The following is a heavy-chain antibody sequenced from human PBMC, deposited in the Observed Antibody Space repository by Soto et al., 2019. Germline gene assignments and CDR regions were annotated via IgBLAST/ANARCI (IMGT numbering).Heavy chain of an antibody. CDR3: ARLHGYCISSSCHGHYAMDV. CDR2: IYYSGST. D-gene: IGHD2-2*01. J-gene: IGHJ6*02. Sequence: SETLSLTCTVSGGSISSNNYYWGWIRQPPRKRKKWIGSIYYSGSTYYNPSLNSRVTVSVDTSKNQFSLKVTSVTAADTAVYYCARLHGYCISSSCHGHYAMDVWGQGTTVTVSS. V-gene: IGHV4-39*01. CDR1: GGSISSNNYY.